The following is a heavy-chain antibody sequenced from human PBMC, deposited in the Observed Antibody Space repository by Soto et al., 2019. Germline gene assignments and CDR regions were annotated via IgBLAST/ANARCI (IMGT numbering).Heavy chain of an antibody. CDR3: ARNGSDYDFWRGYYFGGGMHV. CDR2: INHSGST. D-gene: IGHD3-3*01. V-gene: IGHV4-34*01. Sequence: QVQLQQWGAGLLKPSETLSLTCAVYGGSFSGYYWSWIRQPPGKGLEWIGEINHSGSTNYNPSFKSRVTISVDTSKSKFSPALCSVAAADTAVYCCARNGSDYDFWRGYYFGGGMHVW. J-gene: IGHJ6*01. CDR1: GGSFSGYY.